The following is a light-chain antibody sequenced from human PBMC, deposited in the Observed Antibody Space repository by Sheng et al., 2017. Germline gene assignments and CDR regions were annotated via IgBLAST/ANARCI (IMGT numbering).Light chain of an antibody. Sequence: DIQMTQSPSTLSASVGDRVTITCRASQSISNWLAWYQQRPGKAPKLLIYKASNLERGVPSRFSGSGFGTEFTLVISSLQPDDFATYYCQQYNTYPRTFGQGTNGGNQT. CDR2: KAS. CDR1: QSISNW. V-gene: IGKV1-5*03. CDR3: QQYNTYPRT. J-gene: IGKJ1*01.